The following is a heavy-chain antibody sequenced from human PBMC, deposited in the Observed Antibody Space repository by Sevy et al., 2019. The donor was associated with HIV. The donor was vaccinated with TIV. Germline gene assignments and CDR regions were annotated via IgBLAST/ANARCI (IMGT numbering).Heavy chain of an antibody. CDR2: INNSSRFI. J-gene: IGHJ4*02. CDR3: ARGKVLFDY. V-gene: IGHV3-11*06. Sequence: GESLKISCAASGFTFSDYYMSWIRQAPGKGPEWVSYINNSSRFINYVASVKGRFTISRDNAKNSLYLQMNSLRAGDTAVYYCARGKVLFDYWGQGTLVTVSS. CDR1: GFTFSDYY.